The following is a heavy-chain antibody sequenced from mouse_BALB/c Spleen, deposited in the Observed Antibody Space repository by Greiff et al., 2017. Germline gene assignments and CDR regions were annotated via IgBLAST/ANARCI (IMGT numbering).Heavy chain of an antibody. CDR1: GYSFTGYT. J-gene: IGHJ2*01. V-gene: IGHV1-39*01. CDR3: ARGDYFDD. CDR2: IDPSYGGT. Sequence: VQLQQSGPELEKPGASVKISCKASGYSFTGYTMNWVKQSNGKRLEWIGNIDPSYGGTSYNQKFKGKATLTVDKSSSPAYMQLKSLTSEDAAVYYCARGDYFDDWGQGTTLTVSS.